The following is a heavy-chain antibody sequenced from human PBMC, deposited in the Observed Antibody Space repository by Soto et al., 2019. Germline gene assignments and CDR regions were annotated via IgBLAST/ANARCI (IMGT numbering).Heavy chain of an antibody. CDR3: ARDQYGRSGYRYGMDV. Sequence: GVSLRLSCAASGFTFSSYDMHWVRQATGKGLEWVSAIGTAGDTYYPGSVKGRFTISRENAKNSLYLQMNSLRAWDTAVYYCARDQYGRSGYRYGMDVWGQGTTATASS. D-gene: IGHD3-22*01. J-gene: IGHJ6*02. CDR1: GFTFSSYD. V-gene: IGHV3-13*01. CDR2: IGTAGDT.